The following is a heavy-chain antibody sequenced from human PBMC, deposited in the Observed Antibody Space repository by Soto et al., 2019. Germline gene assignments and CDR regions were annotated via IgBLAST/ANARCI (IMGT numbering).Heavy chain of an antibody. D-gene: IGHD4-4*01. Sequence: GGSLRLSCTASEFTFSSYAMSWVRQIPGKGLEWVSAISGSGGSTYYADSVKGRFTISRDNSKNTLYLQMNSLRAEDTAVYYWAKSTVTISSSFDYWGQGTLVTVSS. V-gene: IGHV3-23*01. CDR1: EFTFSSYA. CDR3: AKSTVTISSSFDY. CDR2: ISGSGGST. J-gene: IGHJ4*02.